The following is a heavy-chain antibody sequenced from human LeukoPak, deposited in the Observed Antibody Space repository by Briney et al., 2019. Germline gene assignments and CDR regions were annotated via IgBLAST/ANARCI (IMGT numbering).Heavy chain of an antibody. D-gene: IGHD2-15*01. Sequence: GGSLRLSCAASGFTFRNYWMGWVRQAPGKGLEWVANTKPDGSAEYYADSVRGRFTTSRDNANNLLYLQMNRLRAEDTAVYYCARDGGLNTNFHYWGQGTLVTVSS. CDR2: TKPDGSAE. J-gene: IGHJ4*02. V-gene: IGHV3-7*01. CDR3: ARDGGLNTNFHY. CDR1: GFTFRNYW.